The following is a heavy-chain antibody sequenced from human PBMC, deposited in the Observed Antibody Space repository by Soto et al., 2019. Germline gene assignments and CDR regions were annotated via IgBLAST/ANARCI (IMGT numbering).Heavy chain of an antibody. Sequence: PVGSLRRSCAASGFTFSSYAMSWVRQAPGKGLEWVSAISGSGGSTYYADSVKGRFTISRDNSKNTLYLQMNSLRAEDTAVYYCAKADFWSGYYPNWFDPWGQGTLVTVSS. CDR1: GFTFSSYA. V-gene: IGHV3-23*01. CDR3: AKADFWSGYYPNWFDP. J-gene: IGHJ5*02. D-gene: IGHD3-3*01. CDR2: ISGSGGST.